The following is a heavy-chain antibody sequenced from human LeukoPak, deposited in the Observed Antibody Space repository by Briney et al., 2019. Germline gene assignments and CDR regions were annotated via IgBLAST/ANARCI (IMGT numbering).Heavy chain of an antibody. CDR2: IRTFSGNT. V-gene: IGHV1-18*01. D-gene: IGHD3-3*01. J-gene: IGHJ4*02. CDR3: ATVDVRFLGFDY. Sequence: GASVKVSCKTSGYTFISYDINWVRQAPGQGLEWMGWIRTFSGNTKFPQKFQDRVTMTADASTSTAYMELRSLRSDDTAVYYCATVDVRFLGFDYWGQGTLVTVSS. CDR1: GYTFISYD.